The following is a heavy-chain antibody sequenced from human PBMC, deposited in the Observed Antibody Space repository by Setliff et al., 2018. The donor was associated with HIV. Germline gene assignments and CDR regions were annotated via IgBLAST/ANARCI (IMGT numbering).Heavy chain of an antibody. D-gene: IGHD6-13*01. V-gene: IGHV3-7*01. Sequence: GGSLRLSCVASGFTFSNYWMSWVRQAPGKGLEWVANIKQEGREKYYVDSVKGRFTISRDNAKNSLYLQMNSLRAEDTAVYYCARDNSRWRDYYYYGMDVWGQGTTVTV. J-gene: IGHJ6*02. CDR1: GFTFSNYW. CDR3: ARDNSRWRDYYYYGMDV. CDR2: IKQEGREK.